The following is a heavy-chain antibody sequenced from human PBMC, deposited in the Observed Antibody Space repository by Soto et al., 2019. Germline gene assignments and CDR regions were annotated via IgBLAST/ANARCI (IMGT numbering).Heavy chain of an antibody. D-gene: IGHD3-10*01. CDR3: ASASITMVRGVIGY. CDR2: ISSSGSTI. V-gene: IGHV3-11*01. Sequence: GGSLRLSCAASGFTFSDYYMSWIRQAPGKGLEWVSYISSSGSTIYYADSVKGRFTISRDNAKNSLYLQMNSLRAEDTAVYYCASASITMVRGVIGYWGQGTLVTVSS. CDR1: GFTFSDYY. J-gene: IGHJ4*02.